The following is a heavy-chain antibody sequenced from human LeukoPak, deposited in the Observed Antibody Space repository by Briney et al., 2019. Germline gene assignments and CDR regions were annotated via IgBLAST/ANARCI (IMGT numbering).Heavy chain of an antibody. CDR1: GAAFTKYG. Sequence: GGSLRLSCVASGAAFTKYGMKWVRQAAGAGLEYISGISRSGDITHYADSVKGRFTISRDNVQNTLYLQMNSLRADDTALYYCATEGFYYWGPGTQVTVSS. J-gene: IGHJ4*02. CDR3: ATEGFYY. V-gene: IGHV3-23*01. CDR2: ISRSGDIT.